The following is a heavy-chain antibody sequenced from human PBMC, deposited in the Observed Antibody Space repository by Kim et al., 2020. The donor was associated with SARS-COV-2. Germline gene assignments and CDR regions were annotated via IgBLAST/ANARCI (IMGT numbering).Heavy chain of an antibody. D-gene: IGHD2-21*01. J-gene: IGHJ4*02. V-gene: IGHV3-43*01. Sequence: TDSVKGRFTISRDNARNSLYLQMNSLRTEDSGLYYCAKEGCNGDSCNHIDDWGQGALVTVSS. CDR3: AKEGCNGDSCNHIDD.